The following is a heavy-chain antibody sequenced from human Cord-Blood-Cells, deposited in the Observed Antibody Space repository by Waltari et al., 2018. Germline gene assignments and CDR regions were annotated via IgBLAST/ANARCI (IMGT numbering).Heavy chain of an antibody. CDR2: IYYSGRP. CDR3: ARVERGYCSGGSCYYWYFDL. V-gene: IGHV4-59*01. J-gene: IGHJ2*01. Sequence: QVQLQESGPGLVKPSETLSLTCTVSGGSISSYYWSWIRQPPGKGLEWIGYIYYSGRPNDNPSLKSRVTISVDTSNNQFSLKLSSVTAADTAVYYCARVERGYCSGGSCYYWYFDLWGRGTLVTVSS. CDR1: GGSISSYY. D-gene: IGHD2-15*01.